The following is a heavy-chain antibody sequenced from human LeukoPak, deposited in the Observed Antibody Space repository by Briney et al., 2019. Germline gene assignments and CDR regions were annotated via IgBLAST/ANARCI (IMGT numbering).Heavy chain of an antibody. CDR3: AKARQWLFAKDY. CDR1: GFTFNSYG. CDR2: IRYDGSNK. D-gene: IGHD6-19*01. Sequence: GGSLRLSCAASGFTFNSYGMHWVRQAPGKGLEWVAFIRYDGSNKYYADSVKGRFTISRDNSKNTLYLQMNSLRAEDTAVYYCAKARQWLFAKDYWGQGTLVTVSS. V-gene: IGHV3-30*02. J-gene: IGHJ4*02.